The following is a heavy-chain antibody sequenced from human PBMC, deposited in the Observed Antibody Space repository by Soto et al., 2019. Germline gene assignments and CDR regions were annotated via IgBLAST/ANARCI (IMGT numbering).Heavy chain of an antibody. CDR2: IYHIGRP. V-gene: IGHV4-31*03. CDR3: VRDRALDRSGHWFDS. D-gene: IGHD6-19*01. J-gene: IGHJ5*01. Sequence: SETLSLTCTLSGRPVSSGGYYWTWIRQFPGKGLEGIGYIYHIGRPSYTPSLKSRLSMSLDASKNQFSLNLTSVTAADTAIYDCVRDRALDRSGHWFDSWGQGTLVTVSS. CDR1: GRPVSSGGYY.